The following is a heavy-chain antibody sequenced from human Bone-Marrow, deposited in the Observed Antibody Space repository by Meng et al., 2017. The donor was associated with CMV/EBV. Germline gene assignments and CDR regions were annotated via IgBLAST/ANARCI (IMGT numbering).Heavy chain of an antibody. CDR2: ISSSGGST. D-gene: IGHD2-2*01. CDR1: GFTFSTYA. CDR3: AKREPEVPAAMSMDV. V-gene: IGHV3-23*01. Sequence: ETLSLTCAASGFTFSTYAMTWVRQAPGKGLDWVSGISSSGGSTYYADSVKGRFTISRDNSKNTLYLQMNSLRAEDTAVYYCAKREPEVPAAMSMDVWGQGTTVTVSS. J-gene: IGHJ6*02.